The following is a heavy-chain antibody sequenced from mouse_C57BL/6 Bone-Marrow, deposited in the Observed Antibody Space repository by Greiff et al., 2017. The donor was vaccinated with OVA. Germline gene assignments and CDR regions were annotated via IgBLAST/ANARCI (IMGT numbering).Heavy chain of an antibody. CDR1: GYTFTSYG. V-gene: IGHV1-81*01. CDR3: ARHEGEAFMDY. D-gene: IGHD6-1*01. J-gene: IGHJ4*01. Sequence: VQRVESGAELARPGASVKLSCKASGYTFTSYGISWVKQRTGQGLEWIGEIYPRSGNTYYNEKFKGKATLTADKSSSTAYMELRSLPSEDSAVYCCARHEGEAFMDYWGKGTSVTVS. CDR2: IYPRSGNT.